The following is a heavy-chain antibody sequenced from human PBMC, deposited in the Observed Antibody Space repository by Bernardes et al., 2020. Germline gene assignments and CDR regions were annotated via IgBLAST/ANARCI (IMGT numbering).Heavy chain of an antibody. CDR1: GVSLRTPGVV. CDR2: IYWEDDK. Sequence: SGPTLVKPTQTLPLTCTFPGVSLRTPGVVLAWIRQPPGKALEWLALIYWEDDKRYSHSLKGRPTITKDTSKNQVVLTMTKGNLVDTATYFCAHSRAEMGYCDTTTCYSGATKWFAPWGQGTLVTVSS. V-gene: IGHV2-5*02. CDR3: AHSRAEMGYCDTTTCYSGATKWFAP. D-gene: IGHD3-16*02. J-gene: IGHJ5*02.